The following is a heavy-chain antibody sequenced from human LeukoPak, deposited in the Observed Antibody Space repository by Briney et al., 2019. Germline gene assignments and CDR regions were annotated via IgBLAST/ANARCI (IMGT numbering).Heavy chain of an antibody. CDR1: GFTLSAYT. V-gene: IGHV3-30*04. CDR3: ARMSYSSSSDWFDP. J-gene: IGHJ5*02. CDR2: ISNDGAHI. Sequence: PGGSLRLSCVASGFTLSAYTMHWVRQAPGKGPEWVAVISNDGAHIGYRDPVRGRFTISRDISKNTLYLQMNSLRSEDTAVYYCARMSYSSSSDWFDPWGQGTLVTVSS. D-gene: IGHD6-6*01.